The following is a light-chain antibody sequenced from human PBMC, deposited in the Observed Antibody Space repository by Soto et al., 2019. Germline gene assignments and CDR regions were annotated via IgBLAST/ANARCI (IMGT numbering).Light chain of an antibody. V-gene: IGKV3-11*01. J-gene: IGKJ1*01. CDR1: HNISNY. Sequence: IVLTQSPATLSLSPGKRATLSCRASHNISNYLLWYQQKPGQARRILXYDVSNRATGITARFSGSGSGTDFTLNISSLEPADFAVYYCQQRSNGPRTFGQGTKVDIK. CDR2: DVS. CDR3: QQRSNGPRT.